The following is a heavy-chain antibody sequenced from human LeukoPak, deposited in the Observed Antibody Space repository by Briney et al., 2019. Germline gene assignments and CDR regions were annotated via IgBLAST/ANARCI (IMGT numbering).Heavy chain of an antibody. Sequence: GGSLRLSCAASGFTFSNSGMSWVRQAPGKGLEWVSVTDTSGVITYYTDSVKGRFTISRDNSKNTLNLQMDSLRVEDTAVYYCAKGDTDVIRRYYLDSWGQGTLFTVSS. V-gene: IGHV3-23*05. J-gene: IGHJ4*02. CDR3: AKGDTDVIRRYYLDS. CDR2: TDTSGVIT. D-gene: IGHD5-18*01. CDR1: GFTFSNSG.